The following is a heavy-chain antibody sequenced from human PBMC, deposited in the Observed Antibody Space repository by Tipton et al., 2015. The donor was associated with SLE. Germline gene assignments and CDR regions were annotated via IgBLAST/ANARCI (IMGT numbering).Heavy chain of an antibody. V-gene: IGHV4-59*01. CDR2: IYYSGST. CDR3: ASGSLYSSGWDFDY. Sequence: TLSLTCTVSGGSISSYYCSWIRQPPGKGLEWIGYIYYSGSTNYNPSLKSRVTISVDTSKNQFSLKLSSVTAADTAVYYCASGSLYSSGWDFDYWGQGTLVIVSS. J-gene: IGHJ4*02. CDR1: GGSISSYY. D-gene: IGHD6-19*01.